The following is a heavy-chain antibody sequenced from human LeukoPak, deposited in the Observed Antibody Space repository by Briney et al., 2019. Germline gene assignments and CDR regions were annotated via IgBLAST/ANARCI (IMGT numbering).Heavy chain of an antibody. V-gene: IGHV4-34*01. CDR3: ARGPADYNKLKPGDRDCYNYKSKRTPFDY. J-gene: IGHJ4*02. CDR2: INRSGST. Sequence: SETLSLTCAVYGGSLSGNYWGWIRRPPGKGLEWFGEINRSGSTKYNPSLKSRVTISVDTSKSQLSLRLSSVTAADTAVYYCARGPADYNKLKPGDRDCYNYKSKRTPFDYWGQGTLVTVSS. D-gene: IGHD5-24*01. CDR1: GGSLSGNY.